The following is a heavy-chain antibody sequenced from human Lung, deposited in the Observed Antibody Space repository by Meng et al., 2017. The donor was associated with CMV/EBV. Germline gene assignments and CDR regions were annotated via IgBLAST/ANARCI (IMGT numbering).Heavy chain of an antibody. D-gene: IGHD3-3*01. CDR2: ISWNSAIR. J-gene: IGHJ6*02. V-gene: IGHV3-9*01. CDR3: ARAQKSALMTGMGV. CDR1: GFTFDDYT. Sequence: SLRLXCAASGFTFDDYTMYWVRQTPGKGLEWVSAISWNSAIRDYAGSVKGRFIISRDNAKKTLYLQMNTLRIEDTALYYCARAQKSALMTGMGVWGQGTTVTVSS.